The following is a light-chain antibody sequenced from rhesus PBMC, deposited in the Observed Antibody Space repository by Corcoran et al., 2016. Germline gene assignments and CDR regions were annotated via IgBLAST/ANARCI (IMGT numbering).Light chain of an antibody. CDR1: QSVSTN. Sequence: PGERATLSCRASQSVSTNLAWYHQKPGQAPKFLIYGASKRATGTPDSFSGSGSGTDFTLTISSLGPENVGLYYCQQDYALPLTFGGGTKVELK. V-gene: IGKV3-35*01. CDR3: QQDYALPLT. CDR2: GAS. J-gene: IGKJ4*01.